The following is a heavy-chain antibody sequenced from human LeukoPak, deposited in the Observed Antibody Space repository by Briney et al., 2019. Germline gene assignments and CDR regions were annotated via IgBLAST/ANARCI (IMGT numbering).Heavy chain of an antibody. V-gene: IGHV1-69*13. J-gene: IGHJ4*02. D-gene: IGHD3-22*01. CDR2: IIPIFGTA. CDR3: ARDAAIYDTGAYYYLW. Sequence: SVKVSCKASGGTFSRYAISWVRQAPGQGLEWVGGIIPIFGTANYAQKFQCRVTITADESSNTAYMELNSLRSEDTAIYYCARDAAIYDTGAYYYLWWGQGTLVTVSS. CDR1: GGTFSRYA.